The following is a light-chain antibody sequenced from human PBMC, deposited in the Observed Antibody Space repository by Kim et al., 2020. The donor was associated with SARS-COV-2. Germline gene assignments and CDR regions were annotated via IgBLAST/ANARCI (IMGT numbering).Light chain of an antibody. V-gene: IGKV3-15*01. Sequence: EIVLTQSPGTLSLSPGKRATLSCRSSQSISTNLAWYQQKPGQAPRLRIYGTSTRATGIPARFSGSGSRTEFTLTISSLQYDDFAIYHCQQYNNWLTWTFGQGTKVDIK. CDR3: QQYNNWLTWT. CDR2: GTS. CDR1: QSISTN. J-gene: IGKJ1*01.